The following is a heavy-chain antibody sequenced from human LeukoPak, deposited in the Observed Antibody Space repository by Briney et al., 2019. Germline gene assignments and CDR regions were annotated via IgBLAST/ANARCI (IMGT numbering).Heavy chain of an antibody. CDR1: GGSFSGYY. Sequence: SETPSLTCAVYGGSFSGYYWSWIRQPPGKGLEWIGEINHSGSTNYNPSLKSRVTISVDTSKNQFSLKLSSVTAADTAVYYCVGGSYFHDYWGQGTLVTVSS. V-gene: IGHV4-34*01. CDR3: VGGSYFHDY. D-gene: IGHD1-26*01. J-gene: IGHJ4*02. CDR2: INHSGST.